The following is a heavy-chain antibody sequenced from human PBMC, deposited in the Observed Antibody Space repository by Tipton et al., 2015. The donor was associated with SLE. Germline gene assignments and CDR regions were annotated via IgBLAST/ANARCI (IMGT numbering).Heavy chain of an antibody. CDR3: ARAHYGSGSYYILDAFDI. Sequence: TLSLTCAVYGGSFSGYYWSWIRQPPGKGLEWIGEINHSGSTNYNPSLKSRVTISVDTSKNQFSLKLSSVTAADTAVYYCARAHYGSGSYYILDAFDIWGQGTMVTVSS. D-gene: IGHD3-10*01. CDR1: GGSFSGYY. J-gene: IGHJ3*02. V-gene: IGHV4-34*01. CDR2: INHSGST.